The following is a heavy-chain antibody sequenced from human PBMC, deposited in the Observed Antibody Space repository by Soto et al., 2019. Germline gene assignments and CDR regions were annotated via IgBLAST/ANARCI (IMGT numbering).Heavy chain of an antibody. CDR2: IYYSGST. Sequence: PSETLSLTCTVSGGSISSGGYYWSWIRQHPGKGLEWIGYIYYSGSTYYNPSLKSRVTISVDTSKNQFSLKLSSVTAADTAVYYCARVGVSSGWYRSYFDYWGQGTLGTVSS. CDR1: GGSISSGGYY. CDR3: ARVGVSSGWYRSYFDY. D-gene: IGHD6-19*01. J-gene: IGHJ4*02. V-gene: IGHV4-31*03.